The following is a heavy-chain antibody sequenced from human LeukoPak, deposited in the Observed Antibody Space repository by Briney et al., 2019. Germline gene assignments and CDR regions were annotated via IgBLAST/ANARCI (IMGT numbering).Heavy chain of an antibody. Sequence: GGSLRLSCAASGFTFSSYSMNWVRQAPGKGLEWVSYISSSSSTIYYADSVKGRFTISRDNAKNSLYLQMNSLRAEDTAVYCCARAFLNYYYGMDVWGQGTTVTVSS. J-gene: IGHJ6*02. CDR2: ISSSSSTI. V-gene: IGHV3-48*04. D-gene: IGHD3-3*02. CDR1: GFTFSSYS. CDR3: ARAFLNYYYGMDV.